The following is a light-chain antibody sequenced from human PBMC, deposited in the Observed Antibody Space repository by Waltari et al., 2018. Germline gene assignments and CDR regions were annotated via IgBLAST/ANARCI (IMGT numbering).Light chain of an antibody. CDR3: QKYDFLPAT. Sequence: EIVFTQSPCTLSLSPGESATLSCRASQAVGKYLEWYQQRHGQAPRLLLYHTSIRATGIPDRFSGSGYGTDFSLTISRLEPEDFEVYYCQKYDFLPATFGQGTTVEIK. V-gene: IGKV3-20*01. J-gene: IGKJ1*01. CDR1: QAVGKY. CDR2: HTS.